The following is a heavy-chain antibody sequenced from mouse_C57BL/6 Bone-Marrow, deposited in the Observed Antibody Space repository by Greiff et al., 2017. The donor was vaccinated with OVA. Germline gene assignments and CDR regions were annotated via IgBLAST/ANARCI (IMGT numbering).Heavy chain of an antibody. CDR1: GYSFTDYN. D-gene: IGHD1-1*01. CDR2: INPNYGTT. J-gene: IGHJ3*01. Sequence: EVKLVESGPELVKPGASVKISCKASGYSFTDYNMNWVKQSNGKSLEWIGVINPNYGTTSYNQKFKGKATLTVDQSSSTAYMQLNSLTSEDSAVYYCARGYYGSSYQAWFAYWGQGTLVTVSA. V-gene: IGHV1-39*01. CDR3: ARGYYGSSYQAWFAY.